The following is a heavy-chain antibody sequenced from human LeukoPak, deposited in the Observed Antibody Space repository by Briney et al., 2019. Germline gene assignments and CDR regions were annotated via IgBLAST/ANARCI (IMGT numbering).Heavy chain of an antibody. CDR1: GFTFSHYA. J-gene: IGHJ4*02. D-gene: IGHD1-1*01. CDR2: ISYDGSNK. Sequence: PGGSLRLSCAASGFTFSHYAIHWVRQAPGKGLEWVAVISYDGSNKYYADSVKGRFTISRDNSKNTLYLQMNSLRAEDTAVYYCARRTFDYWGQGTLVTVSS. V-gene: IGHV3-30-3*01. CDR3: ARRTFDY.